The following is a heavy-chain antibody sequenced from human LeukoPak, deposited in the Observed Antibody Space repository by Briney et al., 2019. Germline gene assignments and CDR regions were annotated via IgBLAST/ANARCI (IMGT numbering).Heavy chain of an antibody. CDR1: GFTFSNYA. CDR3: AKYSGSYYYPPTWDY. D-gene: IGHD1-26*01. V-gene: IGHV3-23*01. Sequence: TGGSLRLSCAASGFTFSNYAMTWVRQAPGKGLEWVSGISGSGGSTYYADSVKGRFSIYRDYSNNTLYLQMNSLRAEDTAVYLCAKYSGSYYYPPTWDYWGQGTLVTVSS. J-gene: IGHJ4*02. CDR2: ISGSGGST.